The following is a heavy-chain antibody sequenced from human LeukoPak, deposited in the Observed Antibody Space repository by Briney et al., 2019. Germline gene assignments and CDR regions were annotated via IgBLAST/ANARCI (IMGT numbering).Heavy chain of an antibody. D-gene: IGHD3-10*01. J-gene: IGHJ4*02. V-gene: IGHV3-20*04. CDR3: ARDKDGSGSYYMSGFDY. CDR2: INWNSGST. Sequence: GVSLRLSCAASGFTFDDYGMSWVRQAPGKGLEWVSGINWNSGSTGYADSVKGRFTISRDNAKNSLYLQMNSLRAEDTALYYCARDKDGSGSYYMSGFDYWGQGTLVTVSS. CDR1: GFTFDDYG.